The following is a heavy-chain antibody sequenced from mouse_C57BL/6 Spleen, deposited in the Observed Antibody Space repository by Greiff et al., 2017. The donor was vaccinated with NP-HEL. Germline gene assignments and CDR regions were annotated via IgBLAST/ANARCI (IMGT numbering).Heavy chain of an antibody. J-gene: IGHJ4*01. D-gene: IGHD1-1*01. V-gene: IGHV5-9-1*02. Sequence: EVHLVESGEGLVKPGGSLTLSCAASGFTFSSYAMSWVRQTPEKRLEWVAYISSGGDYIYYADTVKGRFTISRDNARNTLYLQMSSLKSEDTAMYYCTRSVYYYGSSYIAMDYWGQGTSVTVSS. CDR1: GFTFSSYA. CDR3: TRSVYYYGSSYIAMDY. CDR2: ISSGGDYI.